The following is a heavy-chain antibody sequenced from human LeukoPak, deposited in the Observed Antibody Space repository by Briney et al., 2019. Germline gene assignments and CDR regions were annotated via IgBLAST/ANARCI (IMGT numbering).Heavy chain of an antibody. V-gene: IGHV3-23*01. Sequence: GGSLRLSCAASGFTFSSYGMHWVRQAPGKGLEWVSAISGSGGSTYYADSVKGRFTISRDNSKNTLYLQMNSLRAEDTAVYYCAKESGITMIVVGDFDYWGQGTLVTVSS. CDR3: AKESGITMIVVGDFDY. CDR1: GFTFSSYG. J-gene: IGHJ4*02. D-gene: IGHD3-22*01. CDR2: ISGSGGST.